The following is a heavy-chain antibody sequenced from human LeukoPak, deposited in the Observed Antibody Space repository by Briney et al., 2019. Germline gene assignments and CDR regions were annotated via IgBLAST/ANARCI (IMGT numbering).Heavy chain of an antibody. CDR3: AKDMVYSSYYFDY. D-gene: IGHD5-12*01. CDR1: GFTFSSYG. CDR2: IRYDGSNK. Sequence: PGGSLRLSCAASGFTFSSYGMHWVRQAPAKGLERVAFIRYDGSNKYYADSVKGRFTISRDNSKNTLYLQMNSLRAEDTAVYYCAKDMVYSSYYFDYWGQGTLVTVSS. J-gene: IGHJ4*02. V-gene: IGHV3-30*02.